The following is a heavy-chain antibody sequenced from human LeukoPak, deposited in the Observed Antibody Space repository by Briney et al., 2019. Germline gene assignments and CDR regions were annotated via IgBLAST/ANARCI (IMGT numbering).Heavy chain of an antibody. CDR3: AKDRCGSSTSCYVGAFDI. V-gene: IGHV3-30*18. D-gene: IGHD2-2*01. CDR2: ISYDGSNK. CDR1: GFTFSSYS. J-gene: IGHJ3*02. Sequence: GGSLRLSCAASGFTFSSYSMSWVRQAPGKGLEWVAVISYDGSNKYYADSVKGRFTISRDNSKNTLYLQMNSLRAEDTAVYYCAKDRCGSSTSCYVGAFDIWGQGTMVTVSS.